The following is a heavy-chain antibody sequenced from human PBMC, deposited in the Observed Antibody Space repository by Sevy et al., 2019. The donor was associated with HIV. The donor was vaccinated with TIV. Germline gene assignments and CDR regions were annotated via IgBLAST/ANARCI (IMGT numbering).Heavy chain of an antibody. J-gene: IGHJ4*02. CDR1: GFSFSSYS. D-gene: IGHD3-16*02. CDR2: ITRSDSAR. CDR3: VRTVSGSYRYDDY. Sequence: GGSLRLSCGASGFSFSSYSMNWVRQAPGKGLEWVSYITRSDSARDYADSVKGRFTISRDNAKNSLFLQMNSLRVEETAVYYCVRTVSGSYRYDDYWGQGTLVTVSS. V-gene: IGHV3-48*01.